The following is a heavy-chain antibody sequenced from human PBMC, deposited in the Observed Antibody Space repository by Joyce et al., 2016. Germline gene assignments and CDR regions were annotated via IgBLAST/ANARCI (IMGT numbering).Heavy chain of an antibody. D-gene: IGHD7-27*01. Sequence: QLQLVESGGGVVQPGRSLRLSCAATEFTLSSYAMHWVRQAPGKGLEWLAVIWHDGSESYYAESVKGQVTISRNNSENTIYLQMNSVRAEDTAVYYCAAATGVDAFDLWGQGTMVTVSS. CDR1: EFTLSSYA. J-gene: IGHJ3*01. CDR2: IWHDGSES. V-gene: IGHV3-33*01. CDR3: AAATGVDAFDL.